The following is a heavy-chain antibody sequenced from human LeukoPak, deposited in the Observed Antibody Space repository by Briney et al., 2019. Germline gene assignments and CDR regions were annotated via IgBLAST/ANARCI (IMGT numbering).Heavy chain of an antibody. D-gene: IGHD1-26*01. CDR2: IYYSGST. V-gene: IGHV4-59*01. CDR3: ARVNNWGSYPSGNYFDY. Sequence: SETLSLTCTVCGGSISSYYWSWIRHPPRKELEGIGYIYYSGSTNYTTSLKSRVTISVDTSKNQFSLKLSSVTAADTAVYYCARVNNWGSYPSGNYFDYWGQGTLVTVSS. CDR1: GGSISSYY. J-gene: IGHJ4*02.